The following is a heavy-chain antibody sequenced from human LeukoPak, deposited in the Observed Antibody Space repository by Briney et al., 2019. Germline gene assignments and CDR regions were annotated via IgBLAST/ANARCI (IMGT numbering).Heavy chain of an antibody. Sequence: GGSLRLSCAASGFTFSGYAMTWVRQAPGKGLEWVSGISTSGGTTYYADTVKGRFTISRDNSKNTLFLQMNSLRAEDTALYYCAKRPRDSSGYYLGAFDTWGQGTMVTVSS. J-gene: IGHJ3*02. V-gene: IGHV3-23*01. D-gene: IGHD3-22*01. CDR3: AKRPRDSSGYYLGAFDT. CDR2: ISTSGGTT. CDR1: GFTFSGYA.